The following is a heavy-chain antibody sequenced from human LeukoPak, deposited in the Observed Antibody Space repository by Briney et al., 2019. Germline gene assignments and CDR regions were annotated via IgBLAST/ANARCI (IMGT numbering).Heavy chain of an antibody. J-gene: IGHJ5*02. CDR1: GGSISSSGYH. V-gene: IGHV4-39*01. Sequence: SCTVSGGSISSSGYHWGWIRQAPGKGLEWIGTISYSGSTYHNPSLKSRVSISVDSSKNQFSLRLSSVTAADTAVYYCARRLDVAGGWFDLWGQGTLVTVSS. CDR2: ISYSGST. CDR3: ARRLDVAGGWFDL. D-gene: IGHD6-19*01.